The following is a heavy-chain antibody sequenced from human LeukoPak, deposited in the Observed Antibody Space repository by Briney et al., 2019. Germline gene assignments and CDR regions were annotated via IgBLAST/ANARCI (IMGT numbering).Heavy chain of an antibody. J-gene: IGHJ4*02. CDR1: GFTFSAYA. CDR3: ARRYQYDEY. CDR2: ISGGGDTK. V-gene: IGHV3-48*02. D-gene: IGHD2-2*01. Sequence: GGSLRLSCVASGFTFSAYAMSWVRQAPGKGLEWVSYISGGGDTKYYADSVTGRFTISRDSAKNSLYLQMNSLRDDDTAVYYCARRYQYDEYWGQGTLVTV.